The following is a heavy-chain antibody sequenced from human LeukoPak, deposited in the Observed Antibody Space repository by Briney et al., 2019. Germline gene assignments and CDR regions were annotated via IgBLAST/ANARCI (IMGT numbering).Heavy chain of an antibody. CDR3: ARGESCDY. D-gene: IGHD3-10*01. CDR2: ISAYNGNT. CDR1: GYTFTSYG. Sequence: ASVKVSCKASGYTFTSYGISWVRQAPGQGLEWMGWISAYNGNTNYAQKFQGRVTITADKSTSTAYMELSSLRSEDTAVYYCARGESCDYWGQGTLVTVSS. J-gene: IGHJ4*02. V-gene: IGHV1-18*01.